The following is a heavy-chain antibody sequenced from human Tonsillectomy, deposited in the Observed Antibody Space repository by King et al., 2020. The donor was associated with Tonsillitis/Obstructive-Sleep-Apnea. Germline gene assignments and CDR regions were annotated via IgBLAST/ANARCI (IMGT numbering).Heavy chain of an antibody. J-gene: IGHJ4*02. CDR3: AREDYGQHYFDS. CDR1: GFSFSDYA. V-gene: IGHV3-30*01. Sequence: VQLGESGGGVVQPGRSLRLSCAASGFSFSDYAMHWVRQAPGKGLEWVAVISYNGNNKYYADSVKGRFTISRENSKNTLYLQMDSLRVEDTAVYFCAREDYGQHYFDSWGQGTLVTVSS. CDR2: ISYNGNNK. D-gene: IGHD4-17*01.